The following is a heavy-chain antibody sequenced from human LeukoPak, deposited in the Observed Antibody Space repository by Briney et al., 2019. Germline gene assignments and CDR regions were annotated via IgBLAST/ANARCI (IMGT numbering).Heavy chain of an antibody. CDR2: IIPIFGTA. J-gene: IGHJ6*03. D-gene: IGHD6-19*01. CDR1: GGTFSSYA. Sequence: SVKVSCKASGGTFSSYAISWVRQAPGQGLEWMGGIIPIFGTANYAQKFQGRVTITTDESTSTAYMELSSLRSEDTAVYYCARVGSGWYQEYYYYMDVRGKGTTVTVSS. V-gene: IGHV1-69*05. CDR3: ARVGSGWYQEYYYYMDV.